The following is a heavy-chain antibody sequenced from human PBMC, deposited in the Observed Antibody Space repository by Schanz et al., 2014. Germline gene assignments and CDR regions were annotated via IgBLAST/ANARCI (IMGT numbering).Heavy chain of an antibody. V-gene: IGHV3-20*04. Sequence: EVQLVESGGGVVRPGGSLRLSCAASGFTFENYALTWVRQVPGKGLEWDSRINWSDGGSTGYADSVRGRFTISRDNAKNSLYLEMNSLRVEDTAFYYCARDASSSDYHLAHWGQGTLVTVSS. CDR1: GFTFENYA. D-gene: IGHD3-22*01. CDR2: INWSDGGST. CDR3: ARDASSSDYHLAH. J-gene: IGHJ4*02.